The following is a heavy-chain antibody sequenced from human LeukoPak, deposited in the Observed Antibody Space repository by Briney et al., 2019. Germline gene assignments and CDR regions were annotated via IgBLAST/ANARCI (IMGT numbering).Heavy chain of an antibody. CDR3: ARVRGSDDPIDY. J-gene: IGHJ4*02. CDR1: GFAFKIYG. CDR2: ICHDGKNK. V-gene: IGHV3-33*01. Sequence: GGSLRLSCAASGFAFKIYGMHCGRQAPGKGLEWVAVICHDGKNKYYADSVKGRFTVSRDNSKNKLYLQMDGLRVEDTAVYFCARVRGSDDPIDYWGQGTLVAVSS. D-gene: IGHD2-15*01.